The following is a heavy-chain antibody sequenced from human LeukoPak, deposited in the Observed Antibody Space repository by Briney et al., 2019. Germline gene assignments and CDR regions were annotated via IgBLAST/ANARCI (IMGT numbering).Heavy chain of an antibody. V-gene: IGHV3-74*01. CDR1: GFIFSSYW. Sequence: GGSLRLSCAASGFIFSSYWMHWVRHAPGKGLAWVSRINTDESSTSYADSVKGRLTISRDNSKTTLYLQMNSLRAEDTAVYYCAKVRFGVTARYYFDYWGQGTLVTVSS. D-gene: IGHD3-10*01. J-gene: IGHJ4*02. CDR3: AKVRFGVTARYYFDY. CDR2: INTDESST.